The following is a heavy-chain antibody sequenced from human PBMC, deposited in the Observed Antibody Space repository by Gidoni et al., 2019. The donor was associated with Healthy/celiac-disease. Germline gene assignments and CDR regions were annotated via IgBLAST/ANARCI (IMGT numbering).Heavy chain of an antibody. CDR2: IIPIFGTA. V-gene: IGHV1-69*01. J-gene: IGHJ4*02. CDR1: GGTFSSYA. Sequence: QVQLVQSGAEVKKPGSSVKVSCKASGGTFSSYAIRWVRQAPGQGLEWMGGIIPIFGTANYAQKFQGRVTITADESTSTAYMELSSLRSEDTAVYYCARDNSYYYDSSGYTYFDYWGQGTLVTVSS. CDR3: ARDNSYYYDSSGYTYFDY. D-gene: IGHD3-22*01.